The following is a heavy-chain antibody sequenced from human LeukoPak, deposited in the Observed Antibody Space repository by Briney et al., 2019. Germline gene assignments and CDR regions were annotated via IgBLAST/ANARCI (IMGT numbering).Heavy chain of an antibody. CDR3: VKVSVTGPSVDY. D-gene: IGHD6-19*01. CDR2: ISSNEDNT. CDR1: GFTFRSYP. Sequence: GCSLRLSCSVSGFTFRSYPMHWVRQAPGKGLEYVSAISSNEDNTYYADSVNGRFTISRDNSKDALYLQMSSLRAEDWAVYYCVKVSVTGPSVDYWGQGTLVTVSS. V-gene: IGHV3-64D*06. J-gene: IGHJ4*02.